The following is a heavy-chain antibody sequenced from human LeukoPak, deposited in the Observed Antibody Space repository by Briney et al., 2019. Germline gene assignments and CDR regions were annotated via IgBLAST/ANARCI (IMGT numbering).Heavy chain of an antibody. CDR3: ANSYSSGWYYFDY. J-gene: IGHJ4*02. V-gene: IGHV4-59*01. Sequence: PSETLSLTCTVSGGSISSYYWSWIRQPPGKGLEWIGYIYYSGSTNYNPSLKSRVTISVDTSKNQFSLKLSSVTAADTAVYYCANSYSSGWYYFDYWGQGTLVTVSS. CDR2: IYYSGST. D-gene: IGHD6-19*01. CDR1: GGSISSYY.